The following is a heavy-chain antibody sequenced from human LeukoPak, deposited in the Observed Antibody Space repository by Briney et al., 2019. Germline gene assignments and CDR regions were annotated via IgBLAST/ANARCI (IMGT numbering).Heavy chain of an antibody. Sequence: GGSLRLSCAASGFTFSSYWMNWVRQAPGKGLEWVSCISSNGSSTGYADSVKGRFTISRDNAKNSLYLQMNSLRAEDTAVYYCARGWGVDYWGQGTLVIVSS. V-gene: IGHV3-74*01. D-gene: IGHD3-16*01. CDR1: GFTFSSYW. CDR2: ISSNGSST. J-gene: IGHJ4*02. CDR3: ARGWGVDY.